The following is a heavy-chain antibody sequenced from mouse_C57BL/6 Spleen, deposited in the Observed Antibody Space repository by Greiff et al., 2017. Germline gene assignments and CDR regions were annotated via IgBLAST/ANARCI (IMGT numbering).Heavy chain of an antibody. CDR2: IDPETGGT. D-gene: IGHD1-1*01. Sequence: VQLQQSGAELVRPGASVTLSCKASGYTFTDYEMHWVKQTPVHGLEWIGAIDPETGGTAYNQKIKGKGILTADKSSRTAYMVLRSLTSEDSAVYYCRILTAIVGFDYWGQGTTLTVSS. J-gene: IGHJ2*01. V-gene: IGHV1-15*01. CDR3: RILTAIVGFDY. CDR1: GYTFTDYE.